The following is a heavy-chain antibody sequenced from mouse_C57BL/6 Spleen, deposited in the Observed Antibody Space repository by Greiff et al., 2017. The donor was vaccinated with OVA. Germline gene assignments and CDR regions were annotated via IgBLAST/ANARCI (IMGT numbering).Heavy chain of an antibody. Sequence: VHLVESGPGLVQPSQSLSITCTVSGFSLTSYGVHWVRQSPGKGLEWLGVIWSGGSTDYNAAFISRLSISKDNSKSQVFFKMNSLQADDTAIYYCARHRHYDYDKVYAMDYWGQGTSVTVSS. CDR1: GFSLTSYG. D-gene: IGHD2-4*01. CDR2: IWSGGST. CDR3: ARHRHYDYDKVYAMDY. V-gene: IGHV2-2*01. J-gene: IGHJ4*01.